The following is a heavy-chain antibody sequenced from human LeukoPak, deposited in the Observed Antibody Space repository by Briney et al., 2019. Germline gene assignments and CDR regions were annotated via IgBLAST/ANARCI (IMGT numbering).Heavy chain of an antibody. CDR3: ATSIATSGHFDY. CDR1: GYSFSSCR. J-gene: IGHJ4*02. Sequence: GEALKISCKAPGYSFSSCRNGWWRQMPAKNLEWMGVIYPGDSDTRYSPSFQGQVTISADKSISTAYLQWSSLKASDTAMYYCATSIATSGHFDYWGQGTLVTVSS. D-gene: IGHD6-13*01. V-gene: IGHV5-51*01. CDR2: IYPGDSDT.